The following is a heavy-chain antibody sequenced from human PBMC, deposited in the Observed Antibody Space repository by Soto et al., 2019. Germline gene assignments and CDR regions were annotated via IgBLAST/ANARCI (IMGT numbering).Heavy chain of an antibody. J-gene: IGHJ4*02. Sequence: EVQLVQSGEEVTKPGESLKISCKASGYSFTDYWIGWVRQMPGKGLEWMGIIYPGDSDTKYSPSFQGQVTMSADKSISTGYLQWNTLKASATAMYYCARDRLSSSAPFDFCRQSTLVTVSS. V-gene: IGHV5-51*01. D-gene: IGHD6-6*01. CDR2: IYPGDSDT. CDR3: ARDRLSSSAPFDF. CDR1: GYSFTDYW.